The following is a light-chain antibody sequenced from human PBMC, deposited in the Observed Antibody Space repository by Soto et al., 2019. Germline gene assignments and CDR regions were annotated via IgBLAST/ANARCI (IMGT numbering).Light chain of an antibody. V-gene: IGKV3-15*01. CDR1: QSITRD. CDR2: AAS. Sequence: EIVMTQFPASLSESPGERVTLSCRASQSITRDLAWYQQKPGQAPRLLVFAASFRATDIPPRFSGSGSGTDFTLTINSLQSEDFGLYFCQEYTKWPGTFGQGTRVEMK. J-gene: IGKJ1*01. CDR3: QEYTKWPGT.